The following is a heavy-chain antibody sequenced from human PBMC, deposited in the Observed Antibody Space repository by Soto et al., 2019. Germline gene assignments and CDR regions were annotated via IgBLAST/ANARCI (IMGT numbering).Heavy chain of an antibody. J-gene: IGHJ4*02. CDR2: ISHDGSNK. Sequence: GGSLRLSCAASGFTFSNYGMHWVRQAPGKGLEWVAVISHDGSNKYYADSVKGRFTISRDNSKNTLYLQMNSLRAEDTAVYYCEKVAQVLYIFSYFDYWGQGTLVTVYS. CDR1: GFTFSNYG. V-gene: IGHV3-30*18. CDR3: EKVAQVLYIFSYFDY. D-gene: IGHD3-3*02.